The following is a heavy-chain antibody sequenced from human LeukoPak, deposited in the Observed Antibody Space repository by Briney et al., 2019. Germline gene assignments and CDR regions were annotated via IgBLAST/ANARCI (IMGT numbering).Heavy chain of an antibody. V-gene: IGHV3-11*01. CDR2: ISSSGSTI. CDR1: GFTVSSNY. D-gene: IGHD3-22*01. Sequence: GGSLRLSCAASGFTVSSNYMSWVRQAPGKGLEWVSYISSSGSTIYYADSVKGRFTISRDNAKNSLYLQMNSLRAEDTAVYYCARLRGSSGYYLWEYYFDYWGQGTLVTVSS. J-gene: IGHJ4*02. CDR3: ARLRGSSGYYLWEYYFDY.